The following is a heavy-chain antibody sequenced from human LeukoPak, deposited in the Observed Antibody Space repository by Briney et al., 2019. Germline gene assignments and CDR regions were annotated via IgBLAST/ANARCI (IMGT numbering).Heavy chain of an antibody. CDR3: AKIGGGSCYNEFGY. D-gene: IGHD2-15*01. V-gene: IGHV3-23*01. CDR2: ISGSGGST. Sequence: HPGGSLRLSCAASGFTFSSYAMSWVRQAPGKGLEWVSAISGSGGSTYYADSVKGRFTISRDNSKNTLYLQMNSLRAEDTAVYYCAKIGGGSCYNEFGYWGQGTLVTVSS. J-gene: IGHJ4*02. CDR1: GFTFSSYA.